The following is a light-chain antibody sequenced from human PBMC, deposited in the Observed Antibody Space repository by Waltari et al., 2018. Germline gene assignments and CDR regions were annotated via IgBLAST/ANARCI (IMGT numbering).Light chain of an antibody. CDR2: YDS. CDR1: NIEIKS. Sequence: SYVLTQPPSVSVAPGETARLTCGGNNIEIKSVHWYRQRPGQAPVLVISYDSDRPSGIPERFSGSNSGNTATLTISRVEAGDEADYYCQVWDANTDPGVFGTGTEVTVL. V-gene: IGLV3-21*01. J-gene: IGLJ1*01. CDR3: QVWDANTDPGV.